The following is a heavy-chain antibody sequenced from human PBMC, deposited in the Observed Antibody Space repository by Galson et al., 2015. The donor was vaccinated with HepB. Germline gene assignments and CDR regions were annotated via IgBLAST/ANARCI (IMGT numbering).Heavy chain of an antibody. CDR2: IYSGGST. CDR1: GFTVSSNY. Sequence: SLRLSCAASGFTVSSNYMSWVRQAPGKGLEWVSVIYSGGSTYYADSVKGRFTISRDNSKNTLYLQMNSLRAEDTAVYYCARDMGSGYCSGGSCRYYYYYGMDVWGQGTTVTVSS. J-gene: IGHJ6*02. CDR3: ARDMGSGYCSGGSCRYYYYYGMDV. V-gene: IGHV3-66*01. D-gene: IGHD2-15*01.